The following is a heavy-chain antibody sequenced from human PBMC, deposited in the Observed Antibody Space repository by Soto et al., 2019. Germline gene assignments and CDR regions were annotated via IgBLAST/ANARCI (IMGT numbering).Heavy chain of an antibody. CDR2: IYYIKTT. J-gene: IGHJ5*02. CDR1: GGSISSGGYY. CDR3: ARSVFP. V-gene: IGHV4-31*03. Sequence: QVQLQESGPGLVKPSQTLSLTCTVSGGSISSGGYYWSWIRQHPGKGLEWTGYIYYIKTTYYNPSLKSRVTISLDTSKNQFPLKLTSVTAADTAVYYCARSVFPWGQGTLVTVSS.